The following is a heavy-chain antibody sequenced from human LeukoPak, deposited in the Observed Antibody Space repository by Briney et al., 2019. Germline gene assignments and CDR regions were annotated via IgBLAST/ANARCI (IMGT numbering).Heavy chain of an antibody. J-gene: IGHJ6*02. V-gene: IGHV3-43*02. CDR2: ISGDGGST. CDR1: GFTFDDYA. D-gene: IGHD1-26*01. Sequence: GGSLRLSCAASGFTFDDYAMHWVRQAPGKGLEWVSLISGDGGSTYYADSVEGRFTISRDNSKNSLYLQMNSLRTEDTALYYCAKDSGSGSYYYYYGMDVWGQGTTVTVSS. CDR3: AKDSGSGSYYYYYGMDV.